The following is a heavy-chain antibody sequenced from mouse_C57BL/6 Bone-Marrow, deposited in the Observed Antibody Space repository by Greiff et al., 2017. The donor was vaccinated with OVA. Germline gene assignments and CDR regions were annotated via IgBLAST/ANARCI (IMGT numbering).Heavy chain of an antibody. CDR3: ARSGGLRRRCAY. D-gene: IGHD2-2*01. J-gene: IGHJ3*01. CDR2: IDPNSGGT. Sequence: QVQLQQPGAELVQPGASVKLSCKASGYTFTSYWMHWVKQRPGRGLEWIGRIDPNSGGTTYNEKFKSKATLTVDKPSSTAYLQLSSLTSEDSAVYYCARSGGLRRRCAYWGQGTLVTVSA. CDR1: GYTFTSYW. V-gene: IGHV1-72*01.